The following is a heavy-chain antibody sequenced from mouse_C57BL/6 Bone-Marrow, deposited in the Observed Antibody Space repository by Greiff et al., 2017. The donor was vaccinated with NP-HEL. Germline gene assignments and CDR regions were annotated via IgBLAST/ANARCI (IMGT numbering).Heavy chain of an antibody. CDR3: AGIYYDYDGWFAY. J-gene: IGHJ3*01. CDR2: INPYNGDT. V-gene: IGHV1-20*01. D-gene: IGHD2-4*01. Sequence: VQLQQSGPELVKPGDSVKISCKASGYSFTGYFMNWVMQSHGKSLEWIGRINPYNGDTFYNQKFKGKATLTVDKSSSTAHMELRSLTSEDSAVYYCAGIYYDYDGWFAYWGQGTLVTVSA. CDR1: GYSFTGYF.